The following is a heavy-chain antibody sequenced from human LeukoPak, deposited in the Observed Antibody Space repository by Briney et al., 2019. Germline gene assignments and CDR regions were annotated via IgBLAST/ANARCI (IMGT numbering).Heavy chain of an antibody. D-gene: IGHD4-17*01. CDR2: ISSSSSYI. CDR3: AKDRATVTTHFDY. Sequence: PGGSLRLSCAASGFTFSSYSMNWVRQAPGKGLEWVSSISSSSSYIYYADSVKGRFTISRDNAKNTLYLQRNSLRAEDTAEYYCAKDRATVTTHFDYWGQGTLVTVSS. J-gene: IGHJ4*02. CDR1: GFTFSSYS. V-gene: IGHV3-21*04.